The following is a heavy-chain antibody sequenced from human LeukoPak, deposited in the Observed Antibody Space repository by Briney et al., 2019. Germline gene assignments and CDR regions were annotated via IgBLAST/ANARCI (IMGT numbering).Heavy chain of an antibody. CDR2: IYYSGST. D-gene: IGHD2-15*01. CDR1: GGSISSSSYY. J-gene: IGHJ4*02. Sequence: PSETLSLTCTVSGGSISSSSYYWGWIRQPPGKGLEWIGNIYYSGSTYYNPSLKSRVTISVDTSKNQFSLKLSSVTAADTAVYYCARDHGGLFDYWGQGTLVTVSS. CDR3: ARDHGGLFDY. V-gene: IGHV4-39*07.